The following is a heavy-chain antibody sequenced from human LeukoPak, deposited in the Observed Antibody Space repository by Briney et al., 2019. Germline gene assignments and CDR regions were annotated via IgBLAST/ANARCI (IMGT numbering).Heavy chain of an antibody. J-gene: IGHJ3*01. V-gene: IGHV1-8*03. D-gene: IGHD3/OR15-3a*01. Sequence: ASVKVSRKAAGYSCTSCHINWMRQAPGQRPVRMNRLNPDTSNTYFAQQFQGRVTIAQSSSVTTVYMELTSLTSEDTAIYYCARRGLVAGIYDLVYGFDLWGQGTMVTVSS. CDR3: ARRGLVAGIYDLVYGFDL. CDR1: GYSCTSCH. CDR2: LNPDTSNT.